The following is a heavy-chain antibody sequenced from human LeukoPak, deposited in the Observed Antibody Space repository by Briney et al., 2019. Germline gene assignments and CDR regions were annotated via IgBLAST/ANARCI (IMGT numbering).Heavy chain of an antibody. J-gene: IGHJ4*02. CDR1: GGSISSYY. Sequence: SETLSLTCTVSGGSISSYYWSWIRQPAGQGLEWIGRIYTSGSTTNNPSLKSRVTMSVDTSKNQFSLKLSSVTAADTAVYYCARHLGIVVVPAALDYWGQGTLVTVSS. D-gene: IGHD2-2*01. V-gene: IGHV4-4*07. CDR2: IYTSGST. CDR3: ARHLGIVVVPAALDY.